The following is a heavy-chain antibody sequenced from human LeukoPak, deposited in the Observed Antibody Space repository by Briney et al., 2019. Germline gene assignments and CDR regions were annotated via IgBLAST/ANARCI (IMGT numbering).Heavy chain of an antibody. CDR2: IIPILGIA. CDR3: ARDLDYSNYFYYFDY. V-gene: IGHV1-69*04. Sequence: SVKVSCKASGGTFSSYAIGWVRQAPGQGLEWMGRIIPILGIANYAQKYQGRVTITADNSASTAYMELSSLRSDDTAVYYCARDLDYSNYFYYFDYWGQGTLVTVSS. CDR1: GGTFSSYA. J-gene: IGHJ4*02. D-gene: IGHD4-11*01.